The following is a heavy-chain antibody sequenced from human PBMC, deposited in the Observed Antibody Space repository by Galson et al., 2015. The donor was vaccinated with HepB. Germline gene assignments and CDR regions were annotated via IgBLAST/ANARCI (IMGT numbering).Heavy chain of an antibody. J-gene: IGHJ4*02. V-gene: IGHV3-23*01. Sequence: SLRLSCAASGFTFSSYAMSWVRQAPGKGLEWVSAISGSGGSTYYADYVKGRFTISRDNSKNTLSLQMNSLRAEDTAVYYCAKDGPRNYGDYAYFDYWGQGTLVTVSS. CDR2: ISGSGGST. D-gene: IGHD4-17*01. CDR3: AKDGPRNYGDYAYFDY. CDR1: GFTFSSYA.